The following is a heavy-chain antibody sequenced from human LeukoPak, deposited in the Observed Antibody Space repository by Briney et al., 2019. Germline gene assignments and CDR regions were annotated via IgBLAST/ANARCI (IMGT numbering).Heavy chain of an antibody. CDR3: AKYVSAKGPPYALDV. J-gene: IGHJ6*02. Sequence: QTGGSLRLSCAASEFTFSNYAMQWVRQAPGNGLEWVSGISASGGSTWYADTVKGRFTISRDTSKNTLYLQMNSLRAEDTAVYYCAKYVSAKGPPYALDVWGQGTTVTVSS. D-gene: IGHD3-10*02. V-gene: IGHV3-23*01. CDR2: ISASGGST. CDR1: EFTFSNYA.